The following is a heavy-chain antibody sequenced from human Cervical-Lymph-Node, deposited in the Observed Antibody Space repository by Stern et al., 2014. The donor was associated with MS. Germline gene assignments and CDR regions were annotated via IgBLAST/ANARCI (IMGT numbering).Heavy chain of an antibody. V-gene: IGHV3-66*02. CDR1: GFTVNSNY. Sequence: EVQLVESGGGLVQPGGSLRLCCVISGFTVNSNYMTWARQAPGKGLECVSVIDSGGSTYYADSVKGRFTISRDNSKNTLFLQMNSLRPEDTAVYFCARGWLASWGQGTLVTVSS. J-gene: IGHJ5*02. CDR3: ARGWLAS. CDR2: IDSGGST. D-gene: IGHD6-19*01.